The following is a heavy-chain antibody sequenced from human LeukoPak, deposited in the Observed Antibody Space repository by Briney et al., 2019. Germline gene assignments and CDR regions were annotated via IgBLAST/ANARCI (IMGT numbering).Heavy chain of an antibody. CDR1: GYTFTSYG. CDR3: ARHKNPYSSNWFDP. Sequence: ASVTVSCMSSGYTFTSYGISWVGQPHGQGREWMGLISAYNDNTNYAQKLQGRVTMTTDTSTSTAYMELRSLRSDDPAVYYCARHKNPYSSNWFDPWGQGTLVTVSS. V-gene: IGHV1-18*01. J-gene: IGHJ5*02. CDR2: ISAYNDNT. D-gene: IGHD6-13*01.